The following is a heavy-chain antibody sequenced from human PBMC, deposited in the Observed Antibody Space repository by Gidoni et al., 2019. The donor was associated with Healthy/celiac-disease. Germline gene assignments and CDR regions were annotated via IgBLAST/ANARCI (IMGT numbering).Heavy chain of an antibody. CDR2: IWYDGSNK. D-gene: IGHD4-17*01. CDR1: GFTFSSYG. CDR3: ARDETTAYYYYYGMDV. V-gene: IGHV3-33*01. J-gene: IGHJ6*02. Sequence: QVQLVESGGGVVQPGRSLRLSGAASGFTFSSYGMHWVRQAPGKGLEWVAVIWYDGSNKYYADSVKGRFTISRDNSKNTLYLQMNSLRAEDTAVYYCARDETTAYYYYYGMDVWGQGTTVTVSS.